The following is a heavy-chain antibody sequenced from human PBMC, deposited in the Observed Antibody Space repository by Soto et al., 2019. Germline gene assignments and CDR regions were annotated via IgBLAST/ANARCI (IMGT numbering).Heavy chain of an antibody. D-gene: IGHD3-22*01. J-gene: IGHJ3*02. CDR3: ARCDYYDSNGPFSDAFDI. CDR1: GFTFSSHW. CDR2: IKPDGSEK. V-gene: IGHV3-7*04. Sequence: QLVESGGGLVQPGGSLRLSCAASGFTFSSHWMSWVRQAPGKGLEWVANIKPDGSEKWYVESVKGRFTISRDNAKNTRYMQMNILRAEDTAVYYCARCDYYDSNGPFSDAFDIWGRGTMVTVSS.